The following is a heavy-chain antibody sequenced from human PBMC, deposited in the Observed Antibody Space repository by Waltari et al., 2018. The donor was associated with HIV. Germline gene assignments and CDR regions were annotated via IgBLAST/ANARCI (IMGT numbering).Heavy chain of an antibody. CDR2: MTSTSFFI. D-gene: IGHD2-15*01. CDR1: GFRFSGYS. CDR3: ASSLHFDLGIGGYTEGKFYFDY. Sequence: EVHLVESGGGLVKPGGSLRLSCAASGFRFSGYSMSWVRQAPGKGLEWVSSMTSTSFFIYYADSVKGRFTISRDNARNSLFLQMNSLRAEDTALYYCASSLHFDLGIGGYTEGKFYFDYWGQGTLVTVSS. J-gene: IGHJ4*02. V-gene: IGHV3-21*01.